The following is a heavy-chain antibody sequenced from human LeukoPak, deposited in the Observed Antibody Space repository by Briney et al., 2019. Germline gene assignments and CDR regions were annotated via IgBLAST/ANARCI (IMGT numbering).Heavy chain of an antibody. Sequence: SETLSLTCTVSGGSISSSSYYWGWIRQPPGKGLEWIGSIYYGGSTYYNSSLKSRVTIPVDISKNQFSLKVSSVTAADTAVYFCARDAGHQLSRRNYYAMDVWGQGTTVTVSS. CDR3: ARDAGHQLSRRNYYAMDV. V-gene: IGHV4-39*07. CDR2: IYYGGST. D-gene: IGHD2-2*01. J-gene: IGHJ6*02. CDR1: GGSISSSSYY.